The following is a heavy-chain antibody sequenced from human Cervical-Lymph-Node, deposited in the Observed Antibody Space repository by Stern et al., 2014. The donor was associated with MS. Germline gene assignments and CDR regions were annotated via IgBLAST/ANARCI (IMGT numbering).Heavy chain of an antibody. J-gene: IGHJ5*02. CDR2: IDWDDDK. Sequence: QVTLKESGPALVKPTQTLTLTCTFSGFSLSTSGMRVSWIRQPPGKALEWLARIDWDDDKFYSTSLKTSLTISKDTSKNQVVLTMTNMDPVDTATYYCARMMSSGWFDPWGQGTLVTVSS. V-gene: IGHV2-70*04. D-gene: IGHD2-15*01. CDR3: ARMMSSGWFDP. CDR1: GFSLSTSGMR.